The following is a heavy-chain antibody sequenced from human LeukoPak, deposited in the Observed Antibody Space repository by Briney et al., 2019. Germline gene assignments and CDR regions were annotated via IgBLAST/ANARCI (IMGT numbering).Heavy chain of an antibody. V-gene: IGHV4-39*01. CDR2: IYYSGRT. Sequence: SETLSLTCTVSGGSISSSSYYWGWIRQPPGKGLEWIGSIYYSGRTYYNPSLKSRVTISVDTSKNQFSLKLSSVTAADTAVYYYARHSGGRYYYDSSGLDYWGQGTLVTVSS. J-gene: IGHJ4*02. D-gene: IGHD3-22*01. CDR3: ARHSGGRYYYDSSGLDY. CDR1: GGSISSSSYY.